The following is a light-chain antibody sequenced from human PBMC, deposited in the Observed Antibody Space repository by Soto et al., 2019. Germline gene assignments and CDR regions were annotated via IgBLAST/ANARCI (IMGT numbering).Light chain of an antibody. CDR2: GAS. CDR3: QQYNNGPPFT. V-gene: IGKV3-15*01. CDR1: QSVRSK. Sequence: VMTQSQDTLNVSPGETVTLSCRASQSVRSKLAWYQQKPGQAPRLFIYGASTRATGIPARFSGSGSGTEFTLTISSLQSEDFAIYYCQQYNNGPPFTFGQGTRLEV. J-gene: IGKJ5*01.